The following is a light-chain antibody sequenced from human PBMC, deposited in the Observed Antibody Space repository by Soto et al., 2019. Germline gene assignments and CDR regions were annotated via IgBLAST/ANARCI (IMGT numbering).Light chain of an antibody. CDR2: AAS. CDR3: QPLNSYPPT. J-gene: IGKJ2*01. V-gene: IGKV1-9*01. CDR1: LGISSS. Sequence: IQLTQSPSSLSASVGDRVTVTCRASLGISSSLAWYPQQPGKAPKLLLYAASTLQRGVSSRFSGTGSGTEFTLPISSLQPEDFATNYCQPLNSYPPTFGQGTKRAIK.